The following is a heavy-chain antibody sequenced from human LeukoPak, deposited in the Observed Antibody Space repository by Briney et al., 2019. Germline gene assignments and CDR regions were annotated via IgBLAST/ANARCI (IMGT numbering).Heavy chain of an antibody. D-gene: IGHD4/OR15-4a*01. V-gene: IGHV3-48*04. J-gene: IGHJ4*02. Sequence: GGSLRLSCAASGFTFSHHGMHWVRQAPGKGLEWVSYISSSGSTIYYADSVKGRFTISRDNAKNSLYLQMNSLRAEDTAVYYCARDRRGAPRDYWGQGTLVTVSS. CDR2: ISSSGSTI. CDR3: ARDRRGAPRDY. CDR1: GFTFSHHG.